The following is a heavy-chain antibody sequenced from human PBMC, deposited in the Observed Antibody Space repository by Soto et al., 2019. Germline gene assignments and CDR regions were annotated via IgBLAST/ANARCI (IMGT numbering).Heavy chain of an antibody. V-gene: IGHV3-9*01. D-gene: IGHD3-22*01. CDR3: AKDVTASYDSSGLAHYFDY. J-gene: IGHJ4*02. CDR1: GFTFDDYA. Sequence: EVQLVESGGGLVQPGRSLRLSCAASGFTFDDYAMHWVRQAPGKGLEWVSGISWNSGSIGYADSVKGRFTISRDNAKNSLYLQMNSLRAEDTALYYCAKDVTASYDSSGLAHYFDYWGQGTLVTVSS. CDR2: ISWNSGSI.